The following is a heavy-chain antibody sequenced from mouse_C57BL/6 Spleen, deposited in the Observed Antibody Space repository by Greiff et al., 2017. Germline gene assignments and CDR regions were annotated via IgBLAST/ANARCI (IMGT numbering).Heavy chain of an antibody. CDR2: INPSNGGT. D-gene: IGHD2-14*01. CDR1: GYTFTSYW. CDR3: ARGAYYRAMDY. V-gene: IGHV1-53*01. J-gene: IGHJ4*01. Sequence: VQLQQSGTELVKPGASVKLSCKASGYTFTSYWMHWVKQRPGQGLEWIGNINPSNGGTNYNEKFKSKATLTVDKSSSTAYMQLSRLTSEDSAVYYCARGAYYRAMDYWGQGTSVTVSS.